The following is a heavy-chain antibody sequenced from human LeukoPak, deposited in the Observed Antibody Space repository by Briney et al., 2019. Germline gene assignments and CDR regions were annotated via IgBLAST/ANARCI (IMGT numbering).Heavy chain of an antibody. D-gene: IGHD1/OR15-1a*01. CDR1: GFTFSSYE. CDR3: ARDRGVGWNTSNDAFDI. J-gene: IGHJ3*02. CDR2: ISNSGRTI. Sequence: GGSLRLSCAASGFTFSSYEMNWVRQAPGKGLEWVSYISNSGRTIYYADSVKGRFTISRDNAKNSLNLQMNSLRAEDTAVYYCARDRGVGWNTSNDAFDIWGQGTMVTVSS. V-gene: IGHV3-48*03.